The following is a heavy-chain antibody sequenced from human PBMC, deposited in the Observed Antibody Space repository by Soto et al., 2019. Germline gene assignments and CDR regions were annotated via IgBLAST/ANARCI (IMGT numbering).Heavy chain of an antibody. V-gene: IGHV1-18*01. CDR2: ISPYTGNT. CDR3: VMVDNYVTPTPQDV. D-gene: IGHD3-16*01. CDR1: GYIFVTYG. Sequence: QVQLVQSGDEVKKPGASVKVSCKASGYIFVTYGIAWVRQAPGQGLKWMGWISPYTGNTHSATKVQGRLTMTTDTSTSTAYMDLGSLTSDDTAVYYCVMVDNYVTPTPQDVWGQGTTVTVSS. J-gene: IGHJ6*02.